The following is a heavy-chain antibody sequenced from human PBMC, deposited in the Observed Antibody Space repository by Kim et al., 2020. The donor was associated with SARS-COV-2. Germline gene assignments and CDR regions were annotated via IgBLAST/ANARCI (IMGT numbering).Heavy chain of an antibody. Sequence: GGSLRLSCAASGFTFSSYAMSWVRQAPGKGLEWVSAISGSGGSTYYADSVKGRFTISRDNSKNTLYLQMNSLRAEDTAVYYCAKAGWELLQLRGYYFDYWGQGTLVTVSS. J-gene: IGHJ4*02. D-gene: IGHD1-26*01. CDR3: AKAGWELLQLRGYYFDY. V-gene: IGHV3-23*01. CDR1: GFTFSSYA. CDR2: ISGSGGST.